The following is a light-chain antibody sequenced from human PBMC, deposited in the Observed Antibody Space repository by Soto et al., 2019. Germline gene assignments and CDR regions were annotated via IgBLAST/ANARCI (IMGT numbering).Light chain of an antibody. CDR2: GAS. CDR3: QQYGSLSWT. Sequence: EIVLTQSPGTLSSPPGERATLSCRASQSVRSSYLAWYQQKFGQAPRLLIYGASSRPTGIPDRFSGSGSGTEFTLTISRLEPEDFAVYYCQQYGSLSWTFGQGTKVEIK. V-gene: IGKV3-20*01. J-gene: IGKJ1*01. CDR1: QSVRSSY.